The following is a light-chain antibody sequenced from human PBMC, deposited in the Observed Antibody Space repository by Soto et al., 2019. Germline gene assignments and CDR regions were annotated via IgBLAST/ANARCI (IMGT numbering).Light chain of an antibody. CDR1: QRIATY. V-gene: IGKV1-39*01. J-gene: IGKJ5*01. Sequence: DIQMTQSPSSLSASVGDRVTITCRASQRIATYLNWYQQKPGKAPKLLISAASDLQTGVPSRFSGSGSGTHFTLTISSLQREDFATYYCQQPNTVPRAFGQGTRLEIK. CDR3: QQPNTVPRA. CDR2: AAS.